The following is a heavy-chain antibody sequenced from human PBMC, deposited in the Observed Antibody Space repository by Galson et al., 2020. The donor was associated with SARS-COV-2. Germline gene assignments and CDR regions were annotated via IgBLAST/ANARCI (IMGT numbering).Heavy chain of an antibody. CDR3: ARGASYTWFF. J-gene: IGHJ4*02. Sequence: SETLSLTCAVSGGSISNNYWWSWVRQSPGRGLEFIGEIFHSGTTYYNPSLKSRVTISLDNSNSQFSLNLGSVTAADTAVYFCARGASYTWFFWGQGALVTVSS. CDR2: IFHSGTT. D-gene: IGHD1-26*01. CDR1: GGSISNNYW. V-gene: IGHV4-4*02.